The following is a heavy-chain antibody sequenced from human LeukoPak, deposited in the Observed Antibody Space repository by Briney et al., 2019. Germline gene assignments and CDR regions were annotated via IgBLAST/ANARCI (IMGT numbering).Heavy chain of an antibody. CDR2: ITGSGGST. V-gene: IGHV3-23*01. CDR3: AKDSSIHLNYDFWSGYSRFDY. J-gene: IGHJ4*02. Sequence: GGSLRLYCAASGFTFNSYAMSWVRQAPGKGLEWVSAITGSGGSTYYADSVKGRFTISRDNSKNTLYLQMNSLRAEDTAVYYCAKDSSIHLNYDFWSGYSRFDYWGQGTLVTVSS. D-gene: IGHD3-3*01. CDR1: GFTFNSYA.